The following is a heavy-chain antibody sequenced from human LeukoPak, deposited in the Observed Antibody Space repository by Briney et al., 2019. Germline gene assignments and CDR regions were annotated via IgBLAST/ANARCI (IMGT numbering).Heavy chain of an antibody. D-gene: IGHD3-10*01. J-gene: IGHJ5*01. CDR1: GYTFTGYY. Sequence: GASVKVSCKASGYTFTGYYIHWVRQAPGQGLEWMGWINPNSGGTNYAQKFQSRVIMTRDTSTNAVYMELTHLISDDTAVYYCTRGVLPARFDSWGQGTLVTVTS. CDR2: INPNSGGT. V-gene: IGHV1-2*02. CDR3: TRGVLPARFDS.